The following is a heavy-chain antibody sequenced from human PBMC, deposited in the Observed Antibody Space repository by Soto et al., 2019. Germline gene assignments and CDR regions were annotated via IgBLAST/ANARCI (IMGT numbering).Heavy chain of an antibody. D-gene: IGHD6-25*01. CDR1: GYAFNTYG. V-gene: IGHV1-18*01. J-gene: IGHJ4*02. Sequence: QVQLIQSGAEVKRPGASLKVSCRASGYAFNTYGVSWVRQAPGQGLEWVGWISTSNGHTNFAQNCQGRVTLTTATSTGTAYMELRSLTSDDTPVYYCARALPSAAHVFDLWGQGTLVTVSS. CDR3: ARALPSAAHVFDL. CDR2: ISTSNGHT.